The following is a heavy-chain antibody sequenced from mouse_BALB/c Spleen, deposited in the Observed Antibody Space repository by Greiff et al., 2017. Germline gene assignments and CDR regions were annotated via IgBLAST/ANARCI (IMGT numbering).Heavy chain of an antibody. V-gene: IGHV1-63*02. CDR2: IYPGGGYT. Sequence: QVQLQQSGAELVRPGTSVKISCKASGYTFTNYWLGWVKQRPGHGLEWIGDIYPGGGYTNYNEKFKGKATLTADTSSSTAYMQLSSLTSEDSAVYFCARSAEVREYYAMDYWGQGTSVTVSS. D-gene: IGHD2-14*01. CDR1: GYTFTNYW. CDR3: ARSAEVREYYAMDY. J-gene: IGHJ4*01.